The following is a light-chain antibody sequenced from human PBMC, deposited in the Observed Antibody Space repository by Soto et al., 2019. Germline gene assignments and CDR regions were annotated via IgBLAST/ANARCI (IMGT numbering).Light chain of an antibody. CDR2: DAS. J-gene: IGKJ2*01. CDR3: QQYNDFPYT. Sequence: DIQMTQSPSTLCASVGDRVTITCRASQSISHWLAWYQQKAGKAPQLLMYDASSLERGVPSRFSGSGSGTEFTLIISSLQPVDLATYYCQQYNDFPYTFGQGTRLEIK. V-gene: IGKV1-5*01. CDR1: QSISHW.